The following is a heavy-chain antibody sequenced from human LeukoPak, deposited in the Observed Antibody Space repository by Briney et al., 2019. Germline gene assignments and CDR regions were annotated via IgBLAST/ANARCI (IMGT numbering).Heavy chain of an antibody. V-gene: IGHV1-69*04. D-gene: IGHD3-10*01. Sequence: SVKVSCKASGGTFSSYAISWVRQAPGQGLEWMGRIIPILGVANYAQKFQGRVTITADKSTSTAYMELSSLRSEDTAVYYCRLWFGEPKGPLISEYYYYYGMDVWGQGTTVTVSS. CDR1: GGTFSSYA. CDR2: IIPILGVA. CDR3: RLWFGEPKGPLISEYYYYYGMDV. J-gene: IGHJ6*02.